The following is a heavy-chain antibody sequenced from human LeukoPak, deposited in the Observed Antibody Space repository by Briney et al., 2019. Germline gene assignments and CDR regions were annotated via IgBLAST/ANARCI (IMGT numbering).Heavy chain of an antibody. CDR3: ARETPVAQNSYFDY. D-gene: IGHD4-23*01. V-gene: IGHV1-69*04. J-gene: IGHJ4*02. CDR1: GGTFSSYA. Sequence: SVKVSCKASGGTFSSYAISWVRQAPGQGLEWMGRIIPILGIANYAQKFQGRVTITADKSTSTAYMELSSLRSEDTAVYYCARETPVAQNSYFDYWGQGTLVTVSS. CDR2: IIPILGIA.